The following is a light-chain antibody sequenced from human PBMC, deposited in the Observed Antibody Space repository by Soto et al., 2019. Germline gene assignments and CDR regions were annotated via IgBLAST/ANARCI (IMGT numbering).Light chain of an antibody. CDR2: GAS. J-gene: IGKJ2*01. CDR3: QQSYRSPYT. Sequence: IQMTQSPSSLSASVGDSVTVTCRASQSINIYLNWYQQKPGKAPTLLIYGASSLQSGVPSRFTGGGSRTDFTLHISSLQPEDFATYYCQQSYRSPYTFGQGTKLEIK. CDR1: QSINIY. V-gene: IGKV1-39*01.